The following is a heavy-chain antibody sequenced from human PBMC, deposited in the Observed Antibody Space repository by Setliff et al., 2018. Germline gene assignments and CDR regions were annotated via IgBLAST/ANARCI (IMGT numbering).Heavy chain of an antibody. V-gene: IGHV1-46*01. CDR1: GYTFTSHY. CDR2: INPSSGRT. Sequence: ASVKGSCKASGYTFTSHYMHWVRKAPGLGLEWMGTINPSSGRTSYAQKFQGRVTMTRDTSTRTVYMDMSSLRSEDTAVYYCARDAFPYHYGGAFDIWGQGTMVTVSS. D-gene: IGHD3-10*01. CDR3: ARDAFPYHYGGAFDI. J-gene: IGHJ3*02.